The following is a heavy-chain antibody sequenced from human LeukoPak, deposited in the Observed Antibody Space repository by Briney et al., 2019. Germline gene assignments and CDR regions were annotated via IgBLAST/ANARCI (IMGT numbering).Heavy chain of an antibody. CDR2: ISGSGGST. CDR1: GFTFSSYA. J-gene: IGHJ6*03. V-gene: IGHV3-23*01. CDR3: AKDLEYYYYMDV. Sequence: GGSLRLSCAASGFTFSSYARSWVRQAPGKGLEWVSAISGSGGSTYYADSVKGRFTISRDNSKNTLYLQMNSLRAEDTAVYYCAKDLEYYYYMDVWGKGTTVTVSS.